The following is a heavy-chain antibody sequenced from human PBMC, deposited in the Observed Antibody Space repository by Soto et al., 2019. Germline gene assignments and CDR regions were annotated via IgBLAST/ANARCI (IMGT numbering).Heavy chain of an antibody. V-gene: IGHV3-74*01. J-gene: IGHJ3*02. CDR1: GFTFSSYW. CDR2: INSDGSST. CDR3: ARGGSSSWYGGYDAFDI. D-gene: IGHD6-13*01. Sequence: GGSLRLSCAASGFTFSSYWMHWVRQAPGKGLVWVSRINSDGSSTSYADSVKGRFTISRDNAKNTLYLQMNSLRAEDTAVYHCARGGSSSWYGGYDAFDIWGQGTMVTVSS.